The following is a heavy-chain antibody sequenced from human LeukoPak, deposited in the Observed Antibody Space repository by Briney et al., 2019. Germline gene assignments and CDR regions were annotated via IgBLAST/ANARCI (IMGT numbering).Heavy chain of an antibody. CDR2: IIPIFGTA. Sequence: SVKVSCKASGGTFSSYAISWVRQAPGQGLEWMGGIIPIFGTANYAQKFQGRVTITADESTSTAYMELSSLRSEDTAVYYCARGNRDTAMVTLDYWGQGTLVTVS. J-gene: IGHJ4*02. CDR1: GGTFSSYA. CDR3: ARGNRDTAMVTLDY. V-gene: IGHV1-69*13. D-gene: IGHD5-18*01.